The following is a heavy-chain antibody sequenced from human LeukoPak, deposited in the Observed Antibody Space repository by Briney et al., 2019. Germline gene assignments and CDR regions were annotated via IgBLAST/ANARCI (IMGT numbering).Heavy chain of an antibody. J-gene: IGHJ6*02. Sequence: PGGSLRLSCAASGFTFSSYAMHWVRQAPGKGLEWVAVISYDGSNKYYADSVKGRFTISRDNSKNTLYLQMNSLRAEDTAVYYCAREYQLLYSYYYGMDVWGQGTTVTVSS. D-gene: IGHD2-2*02. CDR2: ISYDGSNK. CDR1: GFTFSSYA. CDR3: AREYQLLYSYYYGMDV. V-gene: IGHV3-30*04.